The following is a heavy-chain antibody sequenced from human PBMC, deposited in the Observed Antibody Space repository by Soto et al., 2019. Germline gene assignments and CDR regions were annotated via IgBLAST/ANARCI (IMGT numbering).Heavy chain of an antibody. CDR2: IIPIFGTA. D-gene: IGHD3-9*01. CDR3: ARDRSYDILTGYSGNWFAP. J-gene: IGHJ5*02. CDR1: GGTFSSYA. V-gene: IGHV1-69*01. Sequence: QVQLVQSGAEVKKPGSSVKVSCKASGGTFSSYAISWVRQAPGQGLEWMGGIIPIFGTANYAQKFQGRVTIPAKESTSTAYRELSSLRSEDTAVYYCARDRSYDILTGYSGNWFAPWGRGTLGTVSS.